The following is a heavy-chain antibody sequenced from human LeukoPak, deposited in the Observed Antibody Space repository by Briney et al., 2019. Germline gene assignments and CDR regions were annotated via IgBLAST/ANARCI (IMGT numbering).Heavy chain of an antibody. Sequence: GGSLRLSCAASGFTFSSYEMNWVRQAPGKGLEWVANIKQDGSEKYYVDSVKGRFTISRDNAKNSLYLQMNSLRAEDTAVYYCARFVPQWELLTRWYFDLWGRGTLVTVSS. D-gene: IGHD1-26*01. CDR3: ARFVPQWELLTRWYFDL. CDR2: IKQDGSEK. J-gene: IGHJ2*01. CDR1: GFTFSSYE. V-gene: IGHV3-7*01.